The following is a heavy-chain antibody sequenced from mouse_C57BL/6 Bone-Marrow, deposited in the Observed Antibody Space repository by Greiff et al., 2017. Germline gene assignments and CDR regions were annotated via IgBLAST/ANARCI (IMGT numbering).Heavy chain of an antibody. CDR1: GFTFSNYW. V-gene: IGHV6-3*01. CDR3: TGATAQGIAY. CDR2: IRLKSDNYAT. Sequence: VQLKESGGGLVQPGGSMKLSCVASGFTFSNYWMNWVRQSPGKGLEWVAQIRLKSDNYATHYAESVKGRFTISRDDSKSSVYLQMHNLRAEDTGIYYCTGATAQGIAYWGQGTLVTVSA. J-gene: IGHJ3*01. D-gene: IGHD3-2*02.